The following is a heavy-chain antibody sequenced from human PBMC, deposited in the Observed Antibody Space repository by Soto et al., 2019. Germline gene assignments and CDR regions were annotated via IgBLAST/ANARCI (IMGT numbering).Heavy chain of an antibody. CDR3: AREPASGITIFGVVPPSYYFDY. Sequence: PSETLSLTCTVSGGSICSYYWSWIRQPPGKGLEWIGYIYYSGSTNYNPSLKSRVTISVDTSKNQFSLKLSSVTAADTAVYYCAREPASGITIFGVVPPSYYFDYWGQGTLVTVSS. J-gene: IGHJ4*02. V-gene: IGHV4-59*01. D-gene: IGHD3-3*01. CDR1: GGSICSYY. CDR2: IYYSGST.